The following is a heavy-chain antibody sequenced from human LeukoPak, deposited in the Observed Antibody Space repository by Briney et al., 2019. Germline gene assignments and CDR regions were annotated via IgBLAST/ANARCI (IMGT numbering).Heavy chain of an antibody. CDR3: ARGYGDWFDP. V-gene: IGHV3-74*01. J-gene: IGHJ5*02. Sequence: GGSLRLSCAASGFTFNSYWMHWVRQAPGKGLVWVSRINSDESRTAYADSVKGRFSISRDNARNTLYLQMNSLRAEDTAVYYCARGYGDWFDPWGQGTLVTVSS. D-gene: IGHD4-17*01. CDR2: INSDESRT. CDR1: GFTFNSYW.